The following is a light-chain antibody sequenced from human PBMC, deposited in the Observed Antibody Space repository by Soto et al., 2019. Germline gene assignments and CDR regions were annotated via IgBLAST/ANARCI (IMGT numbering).Light chain of an antibody. CDR3: MQGLQPPRT. CDR1: QSLLHSNGYTY. CDR2: LGS. V-gene: IGKV2-28*01. J-gene: IGKJ1*01. Sequence: DIVMPQSPLSLPVTPGEPASISCRSSQSLLHSNGYTYLDWYLQKPGQSPQLLIYLGSNRASGVSDRFSGSGSCTDFTLKISRVEAEDVGVYYCMQGLQPPRTFGQGTKVEIK.